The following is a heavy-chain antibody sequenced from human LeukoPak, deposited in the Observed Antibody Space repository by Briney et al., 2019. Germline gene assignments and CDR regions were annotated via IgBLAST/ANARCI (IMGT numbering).Heavy chain of an antibody. V-gene: IGHV1-46*01. CDR3: SRDTRAADAEYFQH. CDR2: INPSSGNA. D-gene: IGHD2-15*01. CDR1: GYTFTSYY. Sequence: ASVKVSCKASGYTFTSYYMHWVRQAPGQGLEWMGMINPSSGNARYAQKFQGRVTMARDTSTSTMYMELSSLRSEDTAVYYCSRDTRAADAEYFQHWGQGTLVIVSS. J-gene: IGHJ1*01.